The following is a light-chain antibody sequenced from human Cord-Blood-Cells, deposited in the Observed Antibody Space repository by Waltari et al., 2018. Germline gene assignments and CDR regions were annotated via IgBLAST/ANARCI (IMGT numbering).Light chain of an antibody. V-gene: IGKV4-1*01. CDR1: SSVLYSSNNKNY. CDR2: WAS. CDR3: QQYYSTPFT. J-gene: IGKJ3*01. Sequence: IVRTQSLDSLTVSLGARVTLNCKSSSSVLYSSNNKNYLAWYQHKPGQPPKLLIDWASTRESGVPDRFSGSGSGTDFTLTISSLQAEDVAVYYCQQYYSTPFTFGPGTKVDIK.